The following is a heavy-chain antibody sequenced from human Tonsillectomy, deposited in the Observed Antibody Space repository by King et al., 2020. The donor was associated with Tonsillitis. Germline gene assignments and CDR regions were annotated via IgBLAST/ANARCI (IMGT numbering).Heavy chain of an antibody. V-gene: IGHV3-30*18. J-gene: IGHJ2*01. CDR2: LGNVGVVT. D-gene: IGHD6-19*01. CDR1: GFTFSRYG. Sequence: VQLVESGGGVVQPGRSLRLSCAASGFTFSRYGMHWVRQSPGGGLDWVAALGNVGVVTFFADSGKGRFTLSRDNSGNTLYMQMNSLRVEDTAVYYCAKEIKQVAGDWYFDLWGRGTLVIVSS. CDR3: AKEIKQVAGDWYFDL.